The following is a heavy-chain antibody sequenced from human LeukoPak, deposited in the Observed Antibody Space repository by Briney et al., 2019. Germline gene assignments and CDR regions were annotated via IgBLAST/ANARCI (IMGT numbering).Heavy chain of an antibody. CDR2: IIPFFGTA. CDR1: GFTFSSYA. V-gene: IGHV1-69*01. CDR3: ARDRDSSGYYYGRNWFDP. Sequence: GGSLRLSCAASGFTFSSYAISWVRQAPGQGLEWMGGIIPFFGTANYAQKFQGRVTITADESTSTAYMELSRLRSEDTAVYYCARDRDSSGYYYGRNWFDPWGQGTLVTVSS. D-gene: IGHD3-22*01. J-gene: IGHJ5*02.